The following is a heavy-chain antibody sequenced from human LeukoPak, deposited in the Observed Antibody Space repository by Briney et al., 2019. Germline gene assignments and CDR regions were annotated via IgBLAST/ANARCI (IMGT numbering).Heavy chain of an antibody. J-gene: IGHJ5*02. CDR3: ARDKVTGTTGWFDP. V-gene: IGHV3-7*01. CDR2: IKQDGSEK. Sequence: GGSLRLSCAASGFTFSSYWMSWVRQAPGKGLEWVANIKQDGSEKYYVDSVKGRFTISRDNAKNSLYLQMNSLRAEDTAVYYCARDKVTGTTGWFDPWGQGTLVTASS. D-gene: IGHD1/OR15-1a*01. CDR1: GFTFSSYW.